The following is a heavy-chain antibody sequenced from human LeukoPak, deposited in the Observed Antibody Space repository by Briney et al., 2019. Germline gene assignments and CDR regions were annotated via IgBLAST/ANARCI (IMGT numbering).Heavy chain of an antibody. CDR3: ARGGYLTGSTLSRGDFDL. D-gene: IGHD1-20*01. Sequence: PSETLSLTCTVSGGSISSSSYYWGWIRQPPGKGLEWIGSIYYSGSTYYNPSLKSRVTISVDTSKNQFSLKLSSVTAADTAVYYCARGGYLTGSTLSRGDFDLWGRGTLVTVSS. J-gene: IGHJ2*01. V-gene: IGHV4-39*01. CDR2: IYYSGST. CDR1: GGSISSSSYY.